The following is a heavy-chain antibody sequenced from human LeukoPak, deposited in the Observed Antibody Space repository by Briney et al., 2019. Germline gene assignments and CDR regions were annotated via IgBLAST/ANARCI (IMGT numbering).Heavy chain of an antibody. Sequence: GGSLRLSCVVSGFTVSNNFMTWVRQAPGKGLEWVSLIYSGGNIYYADSVKGRLTISRDGSKNTLYLQMNSLRAEDTAVYYCARDPGAAAGNLWSWGQGTLVTVSS. CDR3: ARDPGAAAGNLWS. D-gene: IGHD6-13*01. V-gene: IGHV3-66*01. CDR2: IYSGGNI. CDR1: GFTVSNNF. J-gene: IGHJ5*02.